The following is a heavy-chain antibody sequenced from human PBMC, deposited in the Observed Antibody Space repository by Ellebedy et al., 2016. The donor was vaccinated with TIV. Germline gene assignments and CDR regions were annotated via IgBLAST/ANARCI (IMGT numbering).Heavy chain of an antibody. D-gene: IGHD3-9*01. CDR2: IKEDGSQT. CDR1: GFTFSGYW. CDR3: ATDRGYFTFDY. V-gene: IGHV3-7*03. Sequence: GESLKISCAASGFTFSGYWMNWVRQAPGKGLEWVANIKEDGSQTYYVGSVKGRFTISRDNAKNSLYLQMNSLRADDTAVYYCATDRGYFTFDYWGQGSLITVSS. J-gene: IGHJ4*02.